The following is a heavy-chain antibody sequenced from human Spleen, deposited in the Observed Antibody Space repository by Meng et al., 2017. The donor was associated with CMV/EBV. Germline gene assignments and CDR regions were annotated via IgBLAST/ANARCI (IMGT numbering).Heavy chain of an antibody. J-gene: IGHJ4*02. D-gene: IGHD5-18*01. CDR1: GYSISSGYY. CDR3: ARRDTNLVNFDY. CDR2: VHHTGST. V-gene: IGHV4-38-2*02. Sequence: SETLSLTCTVSGYSISSGYYWGWIRQPPGKRLEWIGSVHHTGSTYDNPSLKSRVTISVDTSKNQFSLKLNSVTAADTAVYYCARRDTNLVNFDYWGQGTLVTVSS.